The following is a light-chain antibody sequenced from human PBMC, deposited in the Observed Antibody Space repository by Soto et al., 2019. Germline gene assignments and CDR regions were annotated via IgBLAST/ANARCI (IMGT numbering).Light chain of an antibody. CDR3: QTWGTGTQLI. Sequence: VLTQSPSASASLGASVRLSCTLSSGHSSYAIAWHQQQPQKGPRYLMKVNSDGSHSKGDGIPDRFSGSSSGAERHLTISSLQSEDEADYYCQTWGTGTQLIFGGGTKLTVL. V-gene: IGLV4-69*01. CDR1: SGHSSYA. J-gene: IGLJ2*01. CDR2: VNSDGSH.